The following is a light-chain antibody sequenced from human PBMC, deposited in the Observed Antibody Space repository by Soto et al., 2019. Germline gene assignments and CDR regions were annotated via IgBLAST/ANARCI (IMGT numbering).Light chain of an antibody. CDR2: SNI. V-gene: IGLV1-40*03. CDR3: HSYDDSRRGFV. J-gene: IGLJ1*01. CDR1: SSNIGADYD. Sequence: QAVVTQPPSVSGAPGQRVTFSCIGSSSNIGADYDVHWYQQLPGTAPKLLIYSNINRPSGVPDRFSGSKSGASAALAITGLQDDDADYYCHSYDDSRRGFVFGTGTKVTVL.